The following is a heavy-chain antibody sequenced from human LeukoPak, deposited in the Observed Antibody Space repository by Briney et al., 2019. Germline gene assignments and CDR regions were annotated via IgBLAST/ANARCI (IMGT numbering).Heavy chain of an antibody. V-gene: IGHV3-30*18. J-gene: IGHJ3*02. Sequence: SGGSLRLSCAASGFTFSSYGMHWVRRAPGKGLEWVAVISYDGSNKYYADSVKGRFTISRDNSKNTLYLQMNSLRAEDTAVYYCAKGLVFGIWGQGTMVTVSS. CDR2: ISYDGSNK. CDR3: AKGLVFGI. CDR1: GFTFSSYG. D-gene: IGHD3-9*01.